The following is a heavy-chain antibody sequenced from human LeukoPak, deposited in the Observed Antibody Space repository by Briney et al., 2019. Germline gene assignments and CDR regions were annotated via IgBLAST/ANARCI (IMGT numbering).Heavy chain of an antibody. J-gene: IGHJ4*02. V-gene: IGHV3-21*01. Sequence: KPGGSLRLSCAASGFTFSTSAMNWVRQAPGKGLEWVSSISSSSSYIYYADSVKGRFTISRDNAKNSLYLQMNSLRAEDTAVYYCARTPCSGGSCYWDYFDYWGQGTLVTVSS. CDR1: GFTFSTSA. D-gene: IGHD2-15*01. CDR3: ARTPCSGGSCYWDYFDY. CDR2: ISSSSSYI.